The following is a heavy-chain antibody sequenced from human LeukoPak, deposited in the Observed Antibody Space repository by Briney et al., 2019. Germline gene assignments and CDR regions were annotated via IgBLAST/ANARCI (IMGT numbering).Heavy chain of an antibody. CDR2: IYVGNGNT. J-gene: IGHJ4*02. V-gene: IGHV1-3*01. CDR3: ARGEQWLVSPFDY. Sequence: GASVKVSCKASGYTFSSYAIHWVRQAPGQRPEWMGWIYVGNGNTKYSQKFQDRVTITRDTSASTVYMELTSRRSEDTAVYSCARGEQWLVSPFDYWGQGTLVTVSS. CDR1: GYTFSSYA. D-gene: IGHD6-19*01.